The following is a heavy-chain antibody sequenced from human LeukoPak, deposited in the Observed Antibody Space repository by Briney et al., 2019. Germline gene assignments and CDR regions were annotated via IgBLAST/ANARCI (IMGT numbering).Heavy chain of an antibody. V-gene: IGHV1-2*06. CDR1: GYTFTGYY. CDR2: INPNSGGT. CDR3: AADSPDYYDSSGYTFDI. D-gene: IGHD3-22*01. J-gene: IGHJ3*02. Sequence: ASVKVSCKASGYTFTGYYMHWVRQAPGQGLEWMGRINPNSGGTNYAQKFQGRVTMTRDTSISTAYMELSRLRSEDTAVYYCAADSPDYYDSSGYTFDIWAKGQWSPSLQ.